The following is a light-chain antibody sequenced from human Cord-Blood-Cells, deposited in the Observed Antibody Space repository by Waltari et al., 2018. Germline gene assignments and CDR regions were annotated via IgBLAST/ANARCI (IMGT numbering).Light chain of an antibody. CDR1: QSVSSSY. V-gene: IGKV3-20*01. Sequence: EIVLTQSPGTLSLSPGERATLSCRASQSVSSSYLAWYQQKPGQAPRLLIYGASSRATGIPDRFSGSGSGTDFTLTISRLEAEDFAVYYCQQDGSSRGWTFGQGTKVEIK. CDR2: GAS. J-gene: IGKJ1*01. CDR3: QQDGSSRGWT.